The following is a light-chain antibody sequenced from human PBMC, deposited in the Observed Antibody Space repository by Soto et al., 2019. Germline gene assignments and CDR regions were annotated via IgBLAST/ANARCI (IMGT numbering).Light chain of an antibody. V-gene: IGKV2-28*01. CDR3: MQALQTPPYT. CDR1: RSLLHSNGHNY. J-gene: IGKJ2*01. Sequence: EIVMTQSPLSRPVTLGESASISCRSIRSLLHSNGHNYLDWYLQKPGQSPQLLIYLGSNRASGVPDRFSGSGSGTDFTLKISRVEAEDVGVYYCMQALQTPPYTFGQGTKLEIK. CDR2: LGS.